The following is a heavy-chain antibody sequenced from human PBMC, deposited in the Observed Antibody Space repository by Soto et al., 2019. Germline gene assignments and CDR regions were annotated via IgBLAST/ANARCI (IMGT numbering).Heavy chain of an antibody. V-gene: IGHV1-69*13. CDR2: IIPIFGTA. CDR1: GGTFSSYA. J-gene: IGHJ4*02. Sequence: GASVKVSCKASGGTFSSYAISWVRQAPGQGLEWMGGIIPIFGTANYAQKFQGRVTITADESTSTAYMELSSLRSEDTAVYYCARGRTRGPESDSSGFMTDYWGQGTLVTVSS. D-gene: IGHD3-22*01. CDR3: ARGRTRGPESDSSGFMTDY.